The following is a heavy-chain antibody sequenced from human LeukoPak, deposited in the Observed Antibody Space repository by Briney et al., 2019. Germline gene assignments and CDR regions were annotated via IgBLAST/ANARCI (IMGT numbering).Heavy chain of an antibody. Sequence: GESLKISCKGSGYSFTSYWISWVRQMPGKGLEWMGRIDPSDSYTNYSPSFQGHVTISADKSISTAYLQWSSLKASDTAMYYCARQGEVGYCSSTSCPLRYWGQGTLVTASS. V-gene: IGHV5-10-1*01. D-gene: IGHD2-2*01. CDR3: ARQGEVGYCSSTSCPLRY. CDR1: GYSFTSYW. CDR2: IDPSDSYT. J-gene: IGHJ4*02.